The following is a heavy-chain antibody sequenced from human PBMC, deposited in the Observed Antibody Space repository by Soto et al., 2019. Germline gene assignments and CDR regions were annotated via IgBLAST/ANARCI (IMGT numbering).Heavy chain of an antibody. J-gene: IGHJ4*02. D-gene: IGHD2-15*01. Sequence: SETPSLACTVSGGSISSGDYYWSWIRQPPGKGLEWIGYIYYSGSTYYNPSLKSRVTIPLETAKNKFSLKLSSVTAADTAVYYCARVGGPFDYWGQGTLVTVSS. V-gene: IGHV4-30-4*01. CDR2: IYYSGST. CDR1: GGSISSGDYY. CDR3: ARVGGPFDY.